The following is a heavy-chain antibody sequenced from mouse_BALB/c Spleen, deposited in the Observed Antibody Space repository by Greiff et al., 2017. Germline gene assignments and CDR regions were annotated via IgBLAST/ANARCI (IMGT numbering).Heavy chain of an antibody. CDR3: ASHYYYGSSWDY. Sequence: EVKLLESGPGLVKPSQSLSLTCSVTGYSITSGYYWNWIRQFPGNKLEWMGYISYDGSNNYNPSLKNRISITRDTSKNQFFLKLNSVTTEDTATYYCASHYYYGSSWDYWGQGTTLTVSS. CDR2: ISYDGSN. D-gene: IGHD1-1*01. CDR1: GYSITSGYY. J-gene: IGHJ2*01. V-gene: IGHV3-6*02.